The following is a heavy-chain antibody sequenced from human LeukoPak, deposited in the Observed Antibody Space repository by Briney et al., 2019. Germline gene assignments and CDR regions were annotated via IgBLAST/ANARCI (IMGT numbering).Heavy chain of an antibody. Sequence: GGSLRLSCAASGFTFSNYNMNWVRQAPGKGLEWVSSISSGSSYIYYADSVKGRFTISRDNAKNSLYLQMNSLRAEDTAVYYCARVAKIGYCSGGSCYSLYYFDYWGQGTLVTVSS. D-gene: IGHD2-15*01. J-gene: IGHJ4*02. CDR3: ARVAKIGYCSGGSCYSLYYFDY. CDR2: ISSGSSYI. V-gene: IGHV3-21*01. CDR1: GFTFSNYN.